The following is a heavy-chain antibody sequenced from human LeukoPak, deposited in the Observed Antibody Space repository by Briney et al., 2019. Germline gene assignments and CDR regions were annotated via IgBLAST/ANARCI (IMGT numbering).Heavy chain of an antibody. CDR2: IIPILGIA. D-gene: IGHD5-18*01. CDR1: GGTFSSYA. J-gene: IGHJ4*02. V-gene: IGHV1-69*04. CDR3: ARDWDTAMAGDD. Sequence: SVKVSCKASGGTFSSYAISWVRQAPGQGLEWMGRIIPILGIANYAQKFQGRVTITADKSTSTAYMELSSLRSEDTAVYYCARDWDTAMAGDDWGQGTLVTVSS.